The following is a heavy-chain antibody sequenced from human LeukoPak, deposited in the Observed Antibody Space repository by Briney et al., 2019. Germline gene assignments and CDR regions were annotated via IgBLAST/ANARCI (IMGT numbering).Heavy chain of an antibody. D-gene: IGHD3-10*01. J-gene: IGHJ5*02. V-gene: IGHV1-2*06. CDR3: ARVDYGSGSIEVDP. CDR2: TNPNSGGT. Sequence: ASVKVSCKASGYTFTGYYMHWVRQAPGQGLEWMGRTNPNSGGTNYAQKFQGRVTMTRDTSISTAYMELSRLRSDDTAVYYCARVDYGSGSIEVDPWGQGTLVTVSS. CDR1: GYTFTGYY.